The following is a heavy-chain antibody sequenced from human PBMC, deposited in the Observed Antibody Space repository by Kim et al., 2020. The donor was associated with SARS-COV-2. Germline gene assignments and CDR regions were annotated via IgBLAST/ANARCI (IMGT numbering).Heavy chain of an antibody. CDR2: ISWNSGSI. CDR1: GFTFDDYA. V-gene: IGHV3-9*01. J-gene: IGHJ3*02. D-gene: IGHD3-9*01. Sequence: GGSLRLSCAASGFTFDDYAMHWVRQAPGKGLEWVSGISWNSGSIGYADSVKGRFTISRDNAKNSLYLQMNSLRAEDTALYYCAKGSGEYFDWLVYAFDIWGQGTMVTVSS. CDR3: AKGSGEYFDWLVYAFDI.